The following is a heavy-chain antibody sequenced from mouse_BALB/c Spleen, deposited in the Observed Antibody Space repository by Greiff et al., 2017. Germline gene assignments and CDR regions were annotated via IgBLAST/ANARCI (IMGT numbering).Heavy chain of an antibody. CDR3: ERCVLGREYYFDY. V-gene: IGHV1S56*01. J-gene: IGHJ2*01. D-gene: IGHD4-1*01. CDR2: IYPGNVNT. Sequence: QVQLQQSGPELVKPGASVRISCTASGYTFTSYYIHWVKQRPGQGLEWIGWIYPGNVNTKYNEKFKGKATLTADKSSSTAYVQLSSLTSEDSAVYFCERCVLGREYYFDYWGQGTTLTVSS. CDR1: GYTFTSYY.